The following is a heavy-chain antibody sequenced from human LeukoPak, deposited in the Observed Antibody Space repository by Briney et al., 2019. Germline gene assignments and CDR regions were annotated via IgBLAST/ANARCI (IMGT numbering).Heavy chain of an antibody. CDR3: ARATNWGSQFDY. CDR1: GDSVSSNSAA. J-gene: IGHJ4*02. D-gene: IGHD7-27*01. Sequence: SQTLSLTCAISGDSVSSNSAAWIWHRPSPSRGLEWLGRTYYRSKWYNDYTASLKSRLIISPDTSKNQFSLQLNSVTPEDTAVYYCARATNWGSQFDYWGQGTPVTVSS. CDR2: TYYRSKWYN. V-gene: IGHV6-1*01.